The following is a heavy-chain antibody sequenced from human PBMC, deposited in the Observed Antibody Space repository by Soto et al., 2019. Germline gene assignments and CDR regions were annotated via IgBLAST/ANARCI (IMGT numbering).Heavy chain of an antibody. CDR2: IYSGGST. Sequence: EVQLVESGGGLIQPGGSLRLSCAASGFTVSSNYMSWVRQAPGKGLEWVSVIYSGGSTYYADSVKGRFTISRDNSKNTLYLQMNSLRAEDMAVYYCARDRSHGGNWNYGLREDWFDPWGQGTLVTVSS. CDR3: ARDRSHGGNWNYGLREDWFDP. CDR1: GFTVSSNY. D-gene: IGHD1-7*01. J-gene: IGHJ5*02. V-gene: IGHV3-53*01.